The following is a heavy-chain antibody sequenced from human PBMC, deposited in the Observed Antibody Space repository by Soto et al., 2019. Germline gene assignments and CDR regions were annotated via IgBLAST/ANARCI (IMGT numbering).Heavy chain of an antibody. Sequence: ASVKVSCKASGYTFTENQIHWLRRAPGQRLEWMGRIDPKSGDTTFAQTYQGRVTMTRDTSSNTVYMELTRLTSDDTAIYYCARRRPRDYIRGSFDPGGRGTLVTASS. CDR1: GYTFTENQ. CDR2: IDPKSGDT. J-gene: IGHJ5*02. V-gene: IGHV1-2*02. D-gene: IGHD3-16*01. CDR3: ARRRPRDYIRGSFDP.